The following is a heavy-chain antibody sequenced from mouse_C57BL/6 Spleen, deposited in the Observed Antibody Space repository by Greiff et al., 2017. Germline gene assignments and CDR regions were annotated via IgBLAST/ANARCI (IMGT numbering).Heavy chain of an antibody. V-gene: IGHV1-55*01. CDR1: GYTFTSYW. D-gene: IGHD2-10*01. Sequence: QVQLQQPGAELVKPGASVKMSCKASGYTFTSYWITWVKQRPGQGLEWIGDIYPGSGSTNYNETFKSKATLTVDTSSSTAYMQLSSLTSEDSAVYYCARTAYYGKVHYAMDYWGQGTSVTVSS. J-gene: IGHJ4*01. CDR2: IYPGSGST. CDR3: ARTAYYGKVHYAMDY.